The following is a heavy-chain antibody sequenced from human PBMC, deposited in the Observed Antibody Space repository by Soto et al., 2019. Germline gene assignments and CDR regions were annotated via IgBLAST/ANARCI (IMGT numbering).Heavy chain of an antibody. J-gene: IGHJ4*02. CDR1: GFIFRNYA. V-gene: IGHV3-23*01. CDR3: AKAPTWLRSSDR. Sequence: GGSLRLSCAAAGFIFRNYAIIWVRQAPGKGLEWVSGISETGIITYYADSVKGRFTISRDNSKSTAYLQMKSLRADDTAVYYCAKAPTWLRSSDRWGLGTLVTVSS. CDR2: ISETGIIT. D-gene: IGHD6-19*01.